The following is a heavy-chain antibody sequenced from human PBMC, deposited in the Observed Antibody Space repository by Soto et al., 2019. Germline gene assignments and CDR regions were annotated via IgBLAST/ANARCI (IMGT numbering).Heavy chain of an antibody. CDR3: ARDLYGSGSYYGY. Sequence: SETLSLTCTVSGGSISSGGYYWSWIRQHPGKGLEWIGYMYYSGSTYYNPSLKSRVTISVDTSKNQFSLKLSSVTAADTAVYYCARDLYGSGSYYGYWGQGTLVTVSS. J-gene: IGHJ4*02. CDR1: GGSISSGGYY. V-gene: IGHV4-31*03. D-gene: IGHD3-10*01. CDR2: MYYSGST.